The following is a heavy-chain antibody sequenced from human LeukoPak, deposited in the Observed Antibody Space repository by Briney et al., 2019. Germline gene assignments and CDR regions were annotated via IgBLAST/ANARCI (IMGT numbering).Heavy chain of an antibody. V-gene: IGHV1-8*01. Sequence: ASVKVSCKASGYTFTSYDINWVRQATGQGLEWMGWMNPNSGNTGYAQKFQGRVTMTRNTSISTAYMELSSLRSEDTAVYYCARGPWDYDSSGYQYYYYYYMDVWGKGTTVTVSS. CDR1: GYTFTSYD. J-gene: IGHJ6*03. CDR2: MNPNSGNT. CDR3: ARGPWDYDSSGYQYYYYYYMDV. D-gene: IGHD3-22*01.